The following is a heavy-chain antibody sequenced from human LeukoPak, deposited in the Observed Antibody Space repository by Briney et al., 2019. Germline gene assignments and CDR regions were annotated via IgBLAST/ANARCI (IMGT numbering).Heavy chain of an antibody. CDR1: GFTFSSYG. CDR2: IWYDGSNK. V-gene: IGHV3-33*01. J-gene: IGHJ2*01. Sequence: PGRSLRLSCAASGFTFSSYGMHWVRQAPGKGLEWVAVIWYDGSNKYYADSVKGRFTISRDNSKNTLYLQMNSLRAEDTAVYYCARDKGLSWYFDLWGRGTLVTVSS. CDR3: ARDKGLSWYFDL.